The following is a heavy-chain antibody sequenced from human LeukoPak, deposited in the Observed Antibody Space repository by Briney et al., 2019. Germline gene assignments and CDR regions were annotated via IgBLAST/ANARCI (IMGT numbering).Heavy chain of an antibody. CDR3: ARDRGLGYCSSTSCYGVYNWFDP. D-gene: IGHD2-2*01. CDR2: IIPIFGTA. CDR1: GGTFSSYA. J-gene: IGHJ5*02. Sequence: ASAKVSCKASGGTFSSYAISWVRQAPGQGLEWMGGIIPIFGTANYAQKFQGRVTITADESTSTAYMELSSLRSEDTAVYYCARDRGLGYCSSTSCYGVYNWFDPWGQGTLVTVSS. V-gene: IGHV1-69*13.